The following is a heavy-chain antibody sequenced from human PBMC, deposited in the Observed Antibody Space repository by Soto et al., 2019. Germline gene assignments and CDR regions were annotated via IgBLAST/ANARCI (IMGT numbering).Heavy chain of an antibody. J-gene: IGHJ4*02. CDR2: IYYSGST. D-gene: IGHD5-12*01. Sequence: QLQLQESGPGLVKPSETLSLTCTVSGGSISSSSYYWGWIRQPPGKGLEWIGSIYYSGSTYYNPSLKSRVTISVDTSKNQFSLKLSSVTAADTAVYYCAMDIVATTGFGYWGQGTLVTVSS. CDR3: AMDIVATTGFGY. V-gene: IGHV4-39*01. CDR1: GGSISSSSYY.